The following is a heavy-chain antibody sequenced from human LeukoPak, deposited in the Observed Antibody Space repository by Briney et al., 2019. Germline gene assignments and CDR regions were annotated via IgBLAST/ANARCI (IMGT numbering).Heavy chain of an antibody. J-gene: IGHJ4*02. CDR2: ISSSSSTI. CDR3: ATEWPTYYYDSSGYLY. V-gene: IGHV3-48*01. D-gene: IGHD3-22*01. Sequence: GGSLRLSCAASGFTFSSYSMYWVRQAPGKGLEWVSYISSSSSTIYYADSVKGRFTISRDNAKNSLYLQMNSLRAEDTAVYHCATEWPTYYYDSSGYLYWGQGTLVTVSS. CDR1: GFTFSSYS.